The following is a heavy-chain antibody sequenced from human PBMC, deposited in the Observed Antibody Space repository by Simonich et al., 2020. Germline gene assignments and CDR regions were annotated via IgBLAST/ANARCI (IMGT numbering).Heavy chain of an antibody. CDR2: IYYSGRP. D-gene: IGHD6-6*01. J-gene: IGHJ4*02. CDR1: GGSISSSSYY. V-gene: IGHV4-39*01. Sequence: QLQLQESGPGLVKPSETLSLTCTVSGGSISSSSYYWGWIRQPPGKGLEWIGSIYYSGRPSYNPSLKSRVTISVDTSKNPFSLKLSSVTAADTAVYYCARWAYSSSYFDYWGQGTLVTVSS. CDR3: ARWAYSSSYFDY.